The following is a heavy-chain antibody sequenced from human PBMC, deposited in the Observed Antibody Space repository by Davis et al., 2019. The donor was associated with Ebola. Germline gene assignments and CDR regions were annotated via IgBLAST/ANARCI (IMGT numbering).Heavy chain of an antibody. CDR2: IYYSGST. J-gene: IGHJ4*02. V-gene: IGHV4-39*01. D-gene: IGHD3-16*01. CDR3: ASWGPYDYVWGSYGY. CDR1: GGSISSSSYY. Sequence: GSLRLSCTVSGGSISSSSYYWGWIRQPPGKGLEWIGSIYYSGSTYYNPSLKSRVTISVDTSKNQFSLKLSSVTAADTAVYYCASWGPYDYVWGSYGYWGQGTLVTVSS.